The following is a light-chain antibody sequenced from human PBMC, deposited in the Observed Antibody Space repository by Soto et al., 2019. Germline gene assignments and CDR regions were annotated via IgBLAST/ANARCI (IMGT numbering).Light chain of an antibody. J-gene: IGKJ4*01. CDR1: QSVSSN. V-gene: IGKV3-15*01. Sequence: EIVMTQSPATLSVSPGERATLSCRASQSVSSNVARYQQIPGQTPRLLIYGASTRATGVPVRFSGSASGTEFTLTISGLQSEDFAVYYCQQYGSSPPTFGGGTKVDSK. CDR3: QQYGSSPPT. CDR2: GAS.